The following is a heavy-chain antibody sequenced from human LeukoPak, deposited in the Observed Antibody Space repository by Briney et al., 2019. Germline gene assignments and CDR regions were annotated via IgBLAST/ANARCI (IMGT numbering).Heavy chain of an antibody. D-gene: IGHD1-1*01. J-gene: IGHJ4*02. V-gene: IGHV4-31*03. Sequence: SETLSLTCTVSGGSISSGGYYWSWIRQHPGKGLEWIGYIYYSGSTYYNPSLKSRVTISVDTSKNQFSLKLSSVTAADTAVYYCARDRDNWNDLDYWGQGTLVTVSS. CDR1: GGSISSGGYY. CDR2: IYYSGST. CDR3: ARDRDNWNDLDY.